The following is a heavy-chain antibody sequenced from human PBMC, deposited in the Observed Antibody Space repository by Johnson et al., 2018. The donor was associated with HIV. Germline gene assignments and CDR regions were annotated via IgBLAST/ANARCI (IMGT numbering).Heavy chain of an antibody. V-gene: IGHV3-13*01. D-gene: IGHD2-21*01. Sequence: VQLVESGGGLVQPGGSLRLSCAASGFTFSSYDMHWVRQATGKGLEWVSAIGTAGDTYYPGSVKGRFTISRENAKNSLYLQMNSLRAEDTAVYYCAKGEGYCGGDCLDAFDIWGQGTMVTVSS. CDR3: AKGEGYCGGDCLDAFDI. CDR1: GFTFSSYD. J-gene: IGHJ3*02. CDR2: IGTAGDT.